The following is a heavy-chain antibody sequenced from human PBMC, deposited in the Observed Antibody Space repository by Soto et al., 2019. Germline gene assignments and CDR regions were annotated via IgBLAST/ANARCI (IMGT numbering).Heavy chain of an antibody. J-gene: IGHJ3*02. D-gene: IGHD6-13*01. Sequence: EVQLVESGGGLVQPGGSLRLSCAASGFTFSSYSMNWVRQAPGQGLEWVSYISSSSSTIYYADSVKGRFTIARDNAKNSLYLQMNSLRDEDTAVYYCARGSSSPTRAFDIWGQGTMVTVSS. CDR2: ISSSSSTI. CDR1: GFTFSSYS. CDR3: ARGSSSPTRAFDI. V-gene: IGHV3-48*02.